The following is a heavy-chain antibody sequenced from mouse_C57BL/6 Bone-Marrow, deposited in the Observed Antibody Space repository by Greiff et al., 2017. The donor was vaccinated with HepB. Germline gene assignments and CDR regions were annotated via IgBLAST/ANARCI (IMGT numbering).Heavy chain of an antibody. CDR3: AGLRRDYYAMDY. J-gene: IGHJ4*01. V-gene: IGHV1-82*01. D-gene: IGHD2-4*01. Sequence: VKLVESGPELVKPGASVKISCKASGYAFSSSWMNWVKQRPGKGLEWIGRIYPGDGDTNYNGKFKGKATLTADKSSSTAYMQLSSLTSEDSAVYFCAGLRRDYYAMDYWGQGTSVTVSS. CDR2: IYPGDGDT. CDR1: GYAFSSSW.